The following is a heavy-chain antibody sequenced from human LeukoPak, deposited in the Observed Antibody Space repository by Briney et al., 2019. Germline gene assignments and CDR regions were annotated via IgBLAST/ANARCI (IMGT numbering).Heavy chain of an antibody. V-gene: IGHV4-38-2*01. CDR3: ARVSGMNIED. Sequence: SETVSLTCAVSGYSISSGYYWGWIRPPPGKGLEWIGSIYHRGGTYYNPSLKSRVTISVDMSKNQFSLRLSSMTAADTAVYYCARVSGMNIEDWGRRTLVTVSS. D-gene: IGHD3-10*01. CDR2: IYHRGGT. J-gene: IGHJ4*02. CDR1: GYSISSGYY.